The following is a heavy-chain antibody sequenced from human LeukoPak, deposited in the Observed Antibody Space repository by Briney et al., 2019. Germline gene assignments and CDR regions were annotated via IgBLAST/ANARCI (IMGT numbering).Heavy chain of an antibody. V-gene: IGHV3-9*01. CDR3: AKPLIWNEGYLHS. CDR2: ISWNGGII. D-gene: IGHD3-3*01. CDR1: GFTFGDFN. J-gene: IGHJ4*02. Sequence: PGRSLRLSCAASGFTFGDFNMHWVRQAPGKGLEWVSSISWNGGIIDYADSVRGRFTLSRDNARNALYLQMDSLRPEDTALYYCAKPLIWNEGYLHSWGQGTLVVVSS.